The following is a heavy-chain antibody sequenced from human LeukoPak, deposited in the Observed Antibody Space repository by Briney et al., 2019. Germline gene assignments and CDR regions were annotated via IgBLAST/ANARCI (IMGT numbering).Heavy chain of an antibody. D-gene: IGHD3-22*01. CDR3: AKDLSTNFYDSSAFFNY. Sequence: PVGSLRLSCAASGFTFSDYGMHWVRQAPGKGLEWVAFIRYDRSNKYYADSVKGRFTISRDNSENTVYLQMNSLRDEDTDVYYCAKDLSTNFYDSSAFFNYWGQGTLVIVSS. V-gene: IGHV3-30*02. CDR2: IRYDRSNK. J-gene: IGHJ4*02. CDR1: GFTFSDYG.